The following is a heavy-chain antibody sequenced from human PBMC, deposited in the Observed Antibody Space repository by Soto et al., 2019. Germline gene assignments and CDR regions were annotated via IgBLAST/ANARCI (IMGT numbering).Heavy chain of an antibody. D-gene: IGHD2-15*01. CDR3: ARVWVEVVDY. Sequence: QVQLVQSGAEVKKPGSSVKVSCKASGGTFSRYAISWVRQAPGHGLEWMGGIIPMFDTANYAQNFQDRFTITADESTSTAYMALGSLISEDTAVYYCARVWVEVVDYWGQGTLVTVSS. V-gene: IGHV1-69*12. CDR2: IIPMFDTA. CDR1: GGTFSRYA. J-gene: IGHJ4*02.